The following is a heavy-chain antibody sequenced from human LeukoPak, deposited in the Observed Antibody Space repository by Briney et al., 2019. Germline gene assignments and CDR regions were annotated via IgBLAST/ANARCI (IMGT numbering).Heavy chain of an antibody. CDR2: IYDDGIVT. CDR3: ARGSGWVDH. V-gene: IGHV3-7*01. D-gene: IGHD6-25*01. CDR1: GVTFTAYA. Sequence: GGSLRLSCAASGVTFTAYAMSWFRQTPEKGLEWVANIYDDGIVTYYVDPVSGRFTTSRETTRNSVILQMTSVRVENTALYSFARGSGWVDHWRQGTLVSDCS. J-gene: IGHJ4*02.